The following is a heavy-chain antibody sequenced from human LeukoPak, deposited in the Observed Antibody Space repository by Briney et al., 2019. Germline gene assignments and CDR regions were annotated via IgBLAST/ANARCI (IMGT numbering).Heavy chain of an antibody. CDR3: AREDTAMVFFDY. J-gene: IGHJ4*02. CDR1: GGSISSSSYY. D-gene: IGHD5-18*01. CDR2: IYYSGST. Sequence: SETLSLTCTVSGGSISSSSYYWGWIRQPPGKGLEWIGSIYYSGSTYYNPSLKSRVTISVDTSKNQFSLKLSSVTAADTAVYYCAREDTAMVFFDYWGQGTLVTVSS. V-gene: IGHV4-39*07.